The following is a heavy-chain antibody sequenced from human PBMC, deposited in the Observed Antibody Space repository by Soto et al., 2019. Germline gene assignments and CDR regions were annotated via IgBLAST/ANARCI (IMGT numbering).Heavy chain of an antibody. CDR2: ISGSGGST. D-gene: IGHD2-8*02. CDR3: AQDRGSCTGGICFYSIQY. Sequence: GGSLRLSCAASGFTFSSYAMSWVRQAPGKGLEWVSAISGSGGSTYYADSVKGRFTISRDNSKNTLYLQMNSLRADDTAVYYCAQDRGSCTGGICFYSIQYWGQGTLVTVSS. J-gene: IGHJ4*02. CDR1: GFTFSSYA. V-gene: IGHV3-23*01.